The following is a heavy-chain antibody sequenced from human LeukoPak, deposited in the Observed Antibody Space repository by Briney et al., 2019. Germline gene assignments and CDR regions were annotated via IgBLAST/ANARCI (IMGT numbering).Heavy chain of an antibody. V-gene: IGHV4-61*01. CDR1: GGSVSSGSYY. Sequence: SETLSLTCTVSGGSVSSGSYYWSWIRQPPGKGLEWIGYIYYSGSTNYNPSLKSRVTISVDTSKNQFSLKLSSVTAADTAVYYCARGMDVRGQGTTVTVSS. CDR2: IYYSGST. CDR3: ARGMDV. J-gene: IGHJ6*02.